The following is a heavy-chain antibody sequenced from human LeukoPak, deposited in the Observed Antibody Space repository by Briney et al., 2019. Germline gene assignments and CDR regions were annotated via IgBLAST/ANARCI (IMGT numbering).Heavy chain of an antibody. J-gene: IGHJ5*02. D-gene: IGHD2-2*01. Sequence: GGSLRLSCAPSGFTPSRYSMSWVRHPPERGMGWVATIKQEGSEKNYVDSVKGRFTISRDNAKNSLYLQMNSLRAEDTAVYYCARDDCSSISCYHNWFDPWGQGTLVTVSS. CDR3: ARDDCSSISCYHNWFDP. CDR2: IKQEGSEK. V-gene: IGHV3-7*01. CDR1: GFTPSRYS.